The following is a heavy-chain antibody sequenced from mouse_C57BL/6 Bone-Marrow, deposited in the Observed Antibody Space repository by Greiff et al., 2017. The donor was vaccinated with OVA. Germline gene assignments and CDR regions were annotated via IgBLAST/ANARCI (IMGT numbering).Heavy chain of an antibody. CDR2: IHPNSGST. CDR1: GYTFTSYW. J-gene: IGHJ3*01. D-gene: IGHD1-1*01. CDR3: AGYYYDTPIAY. Sequence: QVQLQQPGAELVKPGASVTLSCKASGYTFTSYWMHWVKQRPGHGLEWIGMIHPNSGSTNYNEKFKSKATLTADKSSSTAYMQLSSLTSEDSAVYYCAGYYYDTPIAYWGQGTLVTVSA. V-gene: IGHV1-64*01.